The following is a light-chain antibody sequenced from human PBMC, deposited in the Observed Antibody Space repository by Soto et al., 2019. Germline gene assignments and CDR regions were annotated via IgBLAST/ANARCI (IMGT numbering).Light chain of an antibody. CDR2: DVS. J-gene: IGKJ3*01. CDR3: MQGTHWPPFT. CDR1: QSLVSSHGDTY. Sequence: DVVLTQSPLSLPVTLGQPASISCRSSQSLVSSHGDTYLNWFHQRPGQSPRRLIYDVSKRDSGVPDRFSGSGSGTDFTLKISRVEAEDVGVYYCMQGTHWPPFTFGPGNRVDFK. V-gene: IGKV2-30*01.